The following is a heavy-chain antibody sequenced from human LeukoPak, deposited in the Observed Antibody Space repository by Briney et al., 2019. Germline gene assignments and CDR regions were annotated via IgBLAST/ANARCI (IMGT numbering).Heavy chain of an antibody. D-gene: IGHD2-21*02. J-gene: IGHJ4*02. V-gene: IGHV3-23*01. CDR2: ISAAGGSA. Sequence: GGSLRLSCAASGFTFSTYAMSWVRQAPGKGLEWVSAISAAGGSAYYADSVKGRFTVSRDNSKNTLYLQMNSLRAEDTALYYCAKDLLFPTFGGDSWGQGTLVTVSS. CDR3: AKDLLFPTFGGDS. CDR1: GFTFSTYA.